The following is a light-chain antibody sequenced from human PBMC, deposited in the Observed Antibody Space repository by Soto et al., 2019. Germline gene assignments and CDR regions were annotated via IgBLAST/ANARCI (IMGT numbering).Light chain of an antibody. Sequence: QSVLTQPPSASGTPGQRVTISCSGSSSNIGANPINWYQQLPGTAPKLLIYNNDQRPSGVPDRFSASKSGTSASLAISGLXSEDEADYYCEAWDDSLYGAVLGGGTKLTVL. J-gene: IGLJ2*01. CDR1: SSNIGANP. CDR3: EAWDDSLYGAV. CDR2: NND. V-gene: IGLV1-44*01.